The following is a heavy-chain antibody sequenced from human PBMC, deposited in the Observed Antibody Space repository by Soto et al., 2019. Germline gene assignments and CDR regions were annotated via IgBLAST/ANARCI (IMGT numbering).Heavy chain of an antibody. CDR1: GGSISSYY. D-gene: IGHD3-10*01. J-gene: IGHJ5*02. V-gene: IGHV4-4*07. CDR3: VRDVVFASGHSNWFDP. Sequence: QVHLQESGPGLVKPSETLSLTCTVSGGSISSYYWSWIRQPAGKGLEWIGRINNSGRTNYNPSLRSRVTMSVDTSKNQFSLKLTSVTAADTAMHYCVRDVVFASGHSNWFDPWGQGTLVTVSS. CDR2: INNSGRT.